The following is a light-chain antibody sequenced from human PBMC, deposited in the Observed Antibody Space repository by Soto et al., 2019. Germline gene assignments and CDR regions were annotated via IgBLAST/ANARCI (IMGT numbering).Light chain of an antibody. CDR1: QSISSSY. CDR2: GAS. V-gene: IGKV3-20*01. CDR3: QQYDNSPYT. J-gene: IGKJ2*01. Sequence: EIVLTQSPGTLSLSPGERATLSCRASQSISSSYLAWYQQKPGQAPRLLIYGASSRATGIPDRFSGSGSGTDFTLTISRLEPEDFAVYYCQQYDNSPYTFSQGTKLEIK.